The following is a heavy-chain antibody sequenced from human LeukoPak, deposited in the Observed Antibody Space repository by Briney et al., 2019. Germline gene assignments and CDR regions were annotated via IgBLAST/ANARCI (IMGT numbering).Heavy chain of an antibody. Sequence: PSETLSLTCNVSGGSIVISSYYWGWVRQSPGKGLEWIGSMSYGGTSYYNPSLKSRVTMSVDTSKNTFSLKVTSVTAADTAVYFCARHSGTVDRHFAHWGQGILVPVSS. CDR1: GGSIVISSYY. D-gene: IGHD1-1*01. J-gene: IGHJ4*02. CDR2: MSYGGTS. CDR3: ARHSGTVDRHFAH. V-gene: IGHV4-39*01.